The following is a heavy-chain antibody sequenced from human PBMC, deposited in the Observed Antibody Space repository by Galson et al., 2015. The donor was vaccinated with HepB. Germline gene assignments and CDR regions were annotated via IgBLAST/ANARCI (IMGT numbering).Heavy chain of an antibody. CDR3: ARVRYDSNDGGWFDP. CDR2: ISSSSSYI. J-gene: IGHJ5*02. V-gene: IGHV3-21*01. D-gene: IGHD3-22*01. CDR1: GFTFSSYS. Sequence: SLRLSCAASGFTFSSYSMNWVRQASGKGLEWVSSISSSSSYIYYADSVKGRFTISRDNAKNSLYLQMNSLRAEDTAVYYCARVRYDSNDGGWFDPWGQGTLVTVSS.